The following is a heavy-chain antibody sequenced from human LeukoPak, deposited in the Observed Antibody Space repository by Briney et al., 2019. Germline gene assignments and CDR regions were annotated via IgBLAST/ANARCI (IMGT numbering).Heavy chain of an antibody. J-gene: IGHJ5*01. Sequence: GGSLRLSCAASGFTFSSYAMSWVRQAPGKGLEWVSGISGNSVSTYYADSVKGRFTISRDNSKNTLFLQMSSLRAEDTAVYYCARAYSSSWYDFWGQGTLVTVSS. CDR3: ARAYSSSWYDF. V-gene: IGHV3-23*01. D-gene: IGHD6-13*01. CDR1: GFTFSSYA. CDR2: ISGNSVST.